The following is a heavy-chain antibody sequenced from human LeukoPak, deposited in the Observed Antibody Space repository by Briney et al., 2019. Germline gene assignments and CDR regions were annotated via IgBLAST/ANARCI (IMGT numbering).Heavy chain of an antibody. D-gene: IGHD6-13*01. CDR2: IYYSGST. CDR1: GGSISSSSYY. Sequence: SETLSLTCTVSGGSISSSSYYWGWIRQPPGKGLEWIGSIYYSGSTYYNPSLKSRVTISVDTSKNQFSLKLSSVTAADTAVYYCARHRIAAAGIGAYFQHWGQGTLVTVSS. V-gene: IGHV4-39*01. J-gene: IGHJ1*01. CDR3: ARHRIAAAGIGAYFQH.